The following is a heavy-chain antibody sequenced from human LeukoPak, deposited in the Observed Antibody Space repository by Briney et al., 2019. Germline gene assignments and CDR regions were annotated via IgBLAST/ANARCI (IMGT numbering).Heavy chain of an antibody. Sequence: GGSLRLSCAASGFTFSSYAMHWVRQAPGKGLEWVAVISYDGSNKYYADSVKGRFTISRDNAKNSLYLQMNSLRAEDTAVYYCARSPDWTHFDYWGQGTLVTVSS. D-gene: IGHD3/OR15-3a*01. J-gene: IGHJ4*02. V-gene: IGHV3-30*04. CDR2: ISYDGSNK. CDR1: GFTFSSYA. CDR3: ARSPDWTHFDY.